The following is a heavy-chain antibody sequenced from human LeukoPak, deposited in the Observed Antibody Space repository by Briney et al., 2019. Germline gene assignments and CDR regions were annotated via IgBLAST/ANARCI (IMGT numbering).Heavy chain of an antibody. Sequence: GGSLRLSCTASGFTFSPYSMVWVRQAPGKGLEWVSSMSSGGSYKHYADSLKGRFTISRDNAKNSLYLQMSSLSPEDTAVYFCARGPSSSWHYYYYYYMDVWGKGTTVTVSS. J-gene: IGHJ6*03. CDR1: GFTFSPYS. D-gene: IGHD6-13*01. V-gene: IGHV3-21*01. CDR2: MSSGGSYK. CDR3: ARGPSSSWHYYYYYYMDV.